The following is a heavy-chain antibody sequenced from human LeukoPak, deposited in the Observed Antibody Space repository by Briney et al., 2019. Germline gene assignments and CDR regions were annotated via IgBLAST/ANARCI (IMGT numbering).Heavy chain of an antibody. CDR2: IYPGDSDT. V-gene: IGHV5-51*01. J-gene: IGHJ4*02. CDR3: ARRYCSAGSCLDY. D-gene: IGHD2-15*01. Sequence: GESLKISCEGSGYTFTTYWIGWVRQMPGKGLEWMGIIYPGDSDTRYSPSFQGQVTMSADKSINTVYLQWSSLRASDTAMYYCARRYCSAGSCLDYWGQGTLVTVSS. CDR1: GYTFTTYW.